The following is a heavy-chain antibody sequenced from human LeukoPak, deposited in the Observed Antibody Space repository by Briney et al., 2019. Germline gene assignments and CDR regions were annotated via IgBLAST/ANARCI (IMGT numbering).Heavy chain of an antibody. CDR3: AKDQGYYDSSGYYFDY. CDR1: GFTFDDYA. J-gene: IGHJ4*02. V-gene: IGHV3-9*01. CDR2: ISWNSGSI. D-gene: IGHD3-22*01. Sequence: GGSLRLSCAASGFTFDDYAMHWVRQAPGKGLEWVSGISWNSGSIGYADSVKGRFTISRDNSKNTLYLQMNSLRAEDTAVYYCAKDQGYYDSSGYYFDYWGQGTLVTVSS.